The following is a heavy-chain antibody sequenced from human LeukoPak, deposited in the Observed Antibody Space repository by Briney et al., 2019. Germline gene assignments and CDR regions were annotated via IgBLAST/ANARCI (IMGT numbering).Heavy chain of an antibody. Sequence: GGSLRLSCAASGFTFSSYAMSWVRQAPGKGLEWVSAISGSGGSTYYADSVKGRFTISRDNSKNTLYLQLNSLRAEDTAGYYCAKAYMVRGVRGDYFDYWGQGTLVTVSS. CDR3: AKAYMVRGVRGDYFDY. D-gene: IGHD3-10*01. CDR1: GFTFSSYA. CDR2: ISGSGGST. J-gene: IGHJ4*02. V-gene: IGHV3-23*01.